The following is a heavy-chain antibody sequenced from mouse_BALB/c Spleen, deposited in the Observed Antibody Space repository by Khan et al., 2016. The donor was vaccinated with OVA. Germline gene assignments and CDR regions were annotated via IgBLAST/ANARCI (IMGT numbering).Heavy chain of an antibody. J-gene: IGHJ4*01. D-gene: IGHD2-10*01. Sequence: VKLLESGPGLVAPSQSLSITCTISGFSLTNYGVHWIRQPPGKGLEWLVVIWSDGSTTYNSALKSRLTITKDNSKCQVFLQMNSLQTDDTAIYFCARQPYYHYNIMDYWGQGTSVTVSS. CDR2: IWSDGST. CDR1: GFSLTNYG. V-gene: IGHV2-6-1*01. CDR3: ARQPYYHYNIMDY.